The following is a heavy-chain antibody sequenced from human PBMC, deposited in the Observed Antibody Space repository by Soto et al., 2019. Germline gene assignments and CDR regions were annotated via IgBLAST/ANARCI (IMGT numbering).Heavy chain of an antibody. CDR3: VKPPVINASYYYYDMDV. Sequence: EAQLLESGGGLVQPGGSLRLSCAASGFTFSTYPMSWVRQAPGKGLEWVSGISGSGISTYYTDSVKGRFTISRDNSKNTVFLQMNRLRDQDTAVYYCVKPPVINASYYYYDMDVWGQGNTVTVSS. CDR1: GFTFSTYP. V-gene: IGHV3-23*01. CDR2: ISGSGIST. J-gene: IGHJ6*02.